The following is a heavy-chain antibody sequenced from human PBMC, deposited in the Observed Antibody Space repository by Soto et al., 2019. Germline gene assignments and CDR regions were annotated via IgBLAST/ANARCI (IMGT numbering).Heavy chain of an antibody. D-gene: IGHD1-1*01. CDR3: AIDPTTTYYYYGMDV. CDR2: ISGSGGST. J-gene: IGHJ6*02. CDR1: GFTFSSYA. V-gene: IGHV3-23*01. Sequence: GGSLRLSCAASGFTFSSYAMSWVRQAPGKGLEWVSAISGSGGSTYYADSVKGRFTISRDNSKNTLYLQMNSLRAEDAAVYYCAIDPTTTYYYYGMDVWGQGTTVTVSS.